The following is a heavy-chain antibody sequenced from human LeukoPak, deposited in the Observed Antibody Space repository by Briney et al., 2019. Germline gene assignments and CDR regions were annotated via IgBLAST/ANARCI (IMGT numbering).Heavy chain of an antibody. CDR2: IYSGGDT. Sequence: AGGSLRLSCVASGFTVSSNYMSWVRQAPGKGPQWVSVIYSGGDTYYANSVKGRFTISRHNSKNTLYLQMNNLRAEDTAVYYCARHLTPRYNWFDPWGQGTLVTVSS. D-gene: IGHD4-23*01. CDR1: GFTVSSNY. CDR3: ARHLTPRYNWFDP. V-gene: IGHV3-53*04. J-gene: IGHJ5*02.